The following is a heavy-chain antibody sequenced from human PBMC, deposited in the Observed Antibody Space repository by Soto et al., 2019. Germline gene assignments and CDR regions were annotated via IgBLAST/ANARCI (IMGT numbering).Heavy chain of an antibody. CDR3: AQAEGYYYDSSGYPVEVP. CDR1: GFTFSSYG. Sequence: PGGSLRLSCAASGFTFSSYGMHWVRQAPGKGLEWVAVISYDGSNKYYADSVKGRFTISRDNSKNTLYLQMNSLRAEDTAVYYCAQAEGYYYDSSGYPVEVPWGQGTLVTVSS. CDR2: ISYDGSNK. D-gene: IGHD3-22*01. V-gene: IGHV3-30*03. J-gene: IGHJ5*02.